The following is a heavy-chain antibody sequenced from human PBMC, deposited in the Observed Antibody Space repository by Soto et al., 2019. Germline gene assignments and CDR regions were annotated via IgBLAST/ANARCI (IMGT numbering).Heavy chain of an antibody. V-gene: IGHV1-3*01. CDR2: INAGNGNT. D-gene: IGHD3-16*01. CDR3: ARAAGGPFNWFDP. CDR1: GYTFTSYA. J-gene: IGHJ5*02. Sequence: GSVKVSCKASGYTFTSYAMHWVRQAPGQRLEWMGWINAGNGNTKYSQKFQGRVTITRDTSASTAYMGLSSLRSEDTAVYYCARAAGGPFNWFDPWGQGTLVTVSS.